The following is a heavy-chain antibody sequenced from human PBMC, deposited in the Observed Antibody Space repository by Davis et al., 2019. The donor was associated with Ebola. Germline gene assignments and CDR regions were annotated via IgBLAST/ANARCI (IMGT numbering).Heavy chain of an antibody. CDR2: IYPGDSDT. Sequence: GESLKISCKGSGYSFTSYWIGWVRQMPGKGLEWLGIIYPGDSDTSYRPSFQGQVTISADNSSSTAYLHWRSLKASDTAMYYCARHRHSPDYSGYLSQPFDYWGQGALVTVSS. CDR1: GYSFTSYW. D-gene: IGHD5-12*01. J-gene: IGHJ4*02. V-gene: IGHV5-51*01. CDR3: ARHRHSPDYSGYLSQPFDY.